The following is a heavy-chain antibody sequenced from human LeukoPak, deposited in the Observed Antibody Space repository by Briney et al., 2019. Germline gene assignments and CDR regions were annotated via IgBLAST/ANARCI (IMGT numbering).Heavy chain of an antibody. J-gene: IGHJ4*02. D-gene: IGHD6-13*01. V-gene: IGHV3-9*01. Sequence: SLRLSCAASGFTFDDYAMHWVRQAPGKGLEWGSGISWNSGSIGYAASVKGRFTISRDNAKNSLYLQMNSLRAEDTALYYCAKDTSSSWFRDFDYCGQGTLVTVSS. CDR2: ISWNSGSI. CDR3: AKDTSSSWFRDFDY. CDR1: GFTFDDYA.